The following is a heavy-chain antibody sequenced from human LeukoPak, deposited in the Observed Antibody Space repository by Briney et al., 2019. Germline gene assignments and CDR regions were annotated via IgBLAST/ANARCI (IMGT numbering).Heavy chain of an antibody. V-gene: IGHV4-34*09. J-gene: IGHJ4*02. Sequence: SETLSLTCAVYGGSFSGYYWSWIRQPPGKGLEWIGEINHSGSTNYNPSLKSRVTISVDTSKKQFSLKLSSVTAADTAVYYCARRNHDLYYFDYWGQGTLVTVSS. CDR2: INHSGST. CDR3: ARRNHDLYYFDY. CDR1: GGSFSGYY. D-gene: IGHD1-14*01.